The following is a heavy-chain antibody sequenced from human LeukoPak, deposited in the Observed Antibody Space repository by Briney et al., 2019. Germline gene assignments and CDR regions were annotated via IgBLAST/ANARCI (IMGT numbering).Heavy chain of an antibody. CDR2: ISSSSSYI. CDR1: GFTFSSYS. J-gene: IGHJ6*03. CDR3: ARHVVVPAESYYMDV. V-gene: IGHV3-21*01. Sequence: PGGSLRLXCAASGFTFSSYSMNWVRQAPGKGLEWVSSISSSSSYIYYADSVKGRFTISRDNAKNSLYLQMNSLRAEDTAVYYCARHVVVPAESYYMDVWGKGTTVTVSS. D-gene: IGHD2-2*01.